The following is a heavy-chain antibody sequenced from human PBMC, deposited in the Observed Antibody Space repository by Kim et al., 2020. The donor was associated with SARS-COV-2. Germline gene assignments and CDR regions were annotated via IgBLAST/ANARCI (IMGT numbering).Heavy chain of an antibody. D-gene: IGHD3-16*01. CDR2: ITGSGATT. V-gene: IGHV3-23*01. J-gene: IGHJ4*02. CDR1: GFTFNNYA. CDR3: ARGGHGNSLVF. Sequence: GGSLRLSCTSSGFTFNNYAMTWVRQSPGKGLEWVSAITGSGATTYYADSVKGRFSISRDNSKNTLYLEMNSLRVEDTALYYCARGGHGNSLVFWGQGAL.